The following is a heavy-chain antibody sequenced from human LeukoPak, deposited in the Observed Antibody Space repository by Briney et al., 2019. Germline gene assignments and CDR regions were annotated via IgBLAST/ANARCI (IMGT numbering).Heavy chain of an antibody. V-gene: IGHV3-7*01. Sequence: SGGSLRLSCAASGFSLKNHWMSWVRQAPGRGLEWVANIREDGSEKYYVDSVKGRFTISRDNAKNSLYLQMNSLRAEDTAVYYCARDRVWTVLYWGQGTLVTVSS. J-gene: IGHJ4*02. CDR3: ARDRVWTVLY. D-gene: IGHD6-13*01. CDR2: IREDGSEK. CDR1: GFSLKNHW.